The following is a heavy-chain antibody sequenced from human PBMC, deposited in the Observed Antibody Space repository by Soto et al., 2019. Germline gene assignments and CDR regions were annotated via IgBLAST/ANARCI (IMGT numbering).Heavy chain of an antibody. D-gene: IGHD5-18*01. Sequence: QVQLQESGPGLVKPSGTLSLTCAVSGVSISSHDWWTWVRQPPGKGLEWIGESHQSGNTNYNSSLESRVTISLDKSKNQFSLHLSSVTVADTAVYYCATRDTGRVYWGQGTLVTVSS. CDR2: SHQSGNT. V-gene: IGHV4-4*02. CDR1: GVSISSHDW. J-gene: IGHJ4*02. CDR3: ATRDTGRVY.